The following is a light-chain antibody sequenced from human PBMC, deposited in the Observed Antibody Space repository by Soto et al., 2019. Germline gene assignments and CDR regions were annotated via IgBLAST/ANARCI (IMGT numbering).Light chain of an antibody. CDR1: SNDIGAYKY. CDR3: SSYTTGSTLYV. CDR2: EVS. Sequence: QSVLTQRASVSGSPGQSITISCTGSSNDIGAYKYVSWYQQYPGKAPKIIIFEVSNRPSGVSNRFSGSKSGNTASLTIAGLQDEDESDYHCSSYTTGSTLYVFGGGTEVTVL. J-gene: IGLJ1*01. V-gene: IGLV2-14*01.